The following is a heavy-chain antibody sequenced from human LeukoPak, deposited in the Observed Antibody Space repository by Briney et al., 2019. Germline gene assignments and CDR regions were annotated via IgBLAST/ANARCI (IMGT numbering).Heavy chain of an antibody. CDR3: ARAVWDSSGYSGLNYYYYYMDV. J-gene: IGHJ6*03. CDR2: IIPIFGTA. V-gene: IGHV1-69*06. D-gene: IGHD3-22*01. Sequence: GSSVKVSCKASGGTFSSYAISWVRQAPGQGLEWMGGIIPIFGTANYAQKFQGRVTITADKSTSTAYMELSSLRSEDTAVYYCARAVWDSSGYSGLNYYYYYMDVWGKGTTVTVSS. CDR1: GGTFSSYA.